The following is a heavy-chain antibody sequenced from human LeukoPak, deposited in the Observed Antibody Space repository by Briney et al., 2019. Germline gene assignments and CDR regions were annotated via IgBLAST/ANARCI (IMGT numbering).Heavy chain of an antibody. J-gene: IGHJ3*02. CDR1: GGSVTTTSYH. Sequence: SSETLSLTCSVSGGSVTTTSYHWAWVRQPPGKGLEWIGNLYNSGYSYYNPSLKSRVTMSVDTSKNQFSLNLTSVTAADTAVYFCASGGAVVPASILKGSFDIWGQGTMVSVSS. CDR2: LYNSGYS. V-gene: IGHV4-39*01. CDR3: ASGGAVVPASILKGSFDI. D-gene: IGHD2-2*02.